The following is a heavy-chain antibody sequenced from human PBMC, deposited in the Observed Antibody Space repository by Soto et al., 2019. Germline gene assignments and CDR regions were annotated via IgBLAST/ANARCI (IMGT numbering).Heavy chain of an antibody. J-gene: IGHJ3*01. D-gene: IGHD3-16*01. Sequence: EVQLVESGGGLVRPGGSLRLSCAASGFTFSYYWMHCVRQAPGKGLVWVSRIHSDGSSTTYADFVKGRFIISRDNARNTVDLQMNSVRVEDTAVYYCARGDRGAFELWGQGTVVTVAS. CDR1: GFTFSYYW. V-gene: IGHV3-74*01. CDR3: ARGDRGAFEL. CDR2: IHSDGSST.